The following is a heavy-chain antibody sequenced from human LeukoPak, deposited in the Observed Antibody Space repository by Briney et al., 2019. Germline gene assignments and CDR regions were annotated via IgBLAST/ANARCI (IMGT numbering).Heavy chain of an antibody. V-gene: IGHV3-23*01. Sequence: GGSLRLSCEASAFTFRPYAMIWVRQAPGKGLEWVSTVSGSGGSTYYADSVKGRFTISRDNSNNTLYLQMNSLSAEDTAVYYCAKGAASRGYTYVANWGQGTLVTVSS. CDR3: AKGAASRGYTYVAN. CDR1: AFTFRPYA. CDR2: VSGSGGST. J-gene: IGHJ4*02. D-gene: IGHD5-18*01.